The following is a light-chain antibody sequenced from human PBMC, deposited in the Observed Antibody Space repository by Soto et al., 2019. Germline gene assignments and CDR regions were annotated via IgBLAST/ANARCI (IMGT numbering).Light chain of an antibody. CDR1: QSISSW. Sequence: DIQMTQFPSTLSASVGDRVTITCRASQSISSWLAWYQQKPGKAPNPLISKASSLESGVPSRFSGSGSGTEFTLTISSLQPDDFATYYCQQYNSYPTFGQGTKVEIE. V-gene: IGKV1-5*03. J-gene: IGKJ1*01. CDR3: QQYNSYPT. CDR2: KAS.